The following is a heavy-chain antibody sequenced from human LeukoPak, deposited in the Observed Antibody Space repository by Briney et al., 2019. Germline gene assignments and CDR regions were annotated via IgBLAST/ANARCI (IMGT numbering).Heavy chain of an antibody. V-gene: IGHV1-8*03. CDR2: MNPTSGNT. Sequence: ASVRVSCKASGYSFTKYDINWVRQATGQGLEWMGWMNPTSGNTGYAQKFQGRLTITKDTSMNTAYMELSSLRSDDTAIYYCARGPAYRYCSGDCYHTDFWGQGTLVTVSS. CDR1: GYSFTKYD. J-gene: IGHJ4*02. CDR3: ARGPAYRYCSGDCYHTDF. D-gene: IGHD2-21*02.